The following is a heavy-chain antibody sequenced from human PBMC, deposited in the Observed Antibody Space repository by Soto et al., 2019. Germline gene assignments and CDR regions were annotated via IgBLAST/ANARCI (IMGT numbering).Heavy chain of an antibody. CDR1: VFPFSSYA. J-gene: IGHJ6*02. CDR2: ISGSGGGT. D-gene: IGHD2-2*02. CDR3: PRRQGSAIGDYYYHGIYA. V-gene: IGHV3-23*01. Sequence: PGRSPSLSCAAPVFPFSSYAMSWVRQAPGKGPEWVLAISGSGGGTYYADSVKGRFTFSRDDSKNTAYLHMNTQKPEDTAVYYYPRRQGSAIGDYYYHGIYAWAQGTTVTVSS.